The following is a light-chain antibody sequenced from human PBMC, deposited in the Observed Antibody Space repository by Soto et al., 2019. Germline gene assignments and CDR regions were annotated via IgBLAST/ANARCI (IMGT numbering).Light chain of an antibody. CDR3: SSYTGSSTYVV. V-gene: IGLV2-14*01. CDR2: DVS. Sequence: QSALTQPASVSGSPRQSITISCTGTSSDVGGYNYVSWYQQHPGKAPKLMIYDVSNRPSGVSNRFSGSKSANTASLTISGLQAEDEADYYCSSYTGSSTYVVFGGGTKVTVL. CDR1: SSDVGGYNY. J-gene: IGLJ2*01.